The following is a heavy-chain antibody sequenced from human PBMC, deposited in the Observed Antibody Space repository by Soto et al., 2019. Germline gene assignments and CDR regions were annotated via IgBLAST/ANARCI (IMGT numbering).Heavy chain of an antibody. J-gene: IGHJ4*02. CDR3: ARHINGYDQPWNY. CDR1: GGSISSSSYY. Sequence: SETLSLTCTVSGGSISSSSYYWGWIRQPPGKGLEWIGSIYYSGSTYYNPSLKSRVTISVDTSKNQFSLKLSSVTAADTAVYYCARHINGYDQPWNYWGQGTLVTVSS. D-gene: IGHD5-12*01. CDR2: IYYSGST. V-gene: IGHV4-39*01.